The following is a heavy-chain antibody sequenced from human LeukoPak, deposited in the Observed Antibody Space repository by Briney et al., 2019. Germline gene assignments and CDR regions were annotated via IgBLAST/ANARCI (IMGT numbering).Heavy chain of an antibody. D-gene: IGHD4-17*01. V-gene: IGHV4-61*02. Sequence: SETLSLTCTVSGGSISSGSYYWSWIRQPAGKGLEWIGRIYTSGSTNYNPSLKSRVTISVDTSKNQFSLKLSSVTAADTAVYHCARDSEGGDYVQRYFDYWGQGTLVTVSS. CDR3: ARDSEGGDYVQRYFDY. CDR2: IYTSGST. CDR1: GGSISSGSYY. J-gene: IGHJ4*02.